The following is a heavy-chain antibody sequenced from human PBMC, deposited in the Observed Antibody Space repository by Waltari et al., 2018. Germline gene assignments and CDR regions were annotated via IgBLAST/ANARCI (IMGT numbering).Heavy chain of an antibody. D-gene: IGHD2-21*01. CDR2: SYYSGST. J-gene: IGHJ6*03. CDR1: GGSISSSSYY. CDR3: ARQDCGGDCYWGYYYYMDV. V-gene: IGHV4-39*01. Sequence: QLQLQASGPGLVKPSETLSLTCTVSGGSISSSSYYWGWSRQPPGKGLEWIGSSYYSGSTHHNPSLKSRVTISVDTSKNQFALKLSSVTAADTAVYYCARQDCGGDCYWGYYYYMDVWGKGTTVTVSS.